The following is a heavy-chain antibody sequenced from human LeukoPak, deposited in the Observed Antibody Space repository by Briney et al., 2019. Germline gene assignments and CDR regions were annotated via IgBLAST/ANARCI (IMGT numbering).Heavy chain of an antibody. Sequence: GGSLRLSCAASGFTFSSYWMHWVRQAPGKGLVWVSRINSDGSSTSYADSVKGRFTISRDNAKNTLYLQMYSLRAEDTAVYYCARDQGITMDAFDIWGQGTMVTVSS. D-gene: IGHD3-10*01. V-gene: IGHV3-74*01. CDR3: ARDQGITMDAFDI. CDR2: INSDGSST. CDR1: GFTFSSYW. J-gene: IGHJ3*02.